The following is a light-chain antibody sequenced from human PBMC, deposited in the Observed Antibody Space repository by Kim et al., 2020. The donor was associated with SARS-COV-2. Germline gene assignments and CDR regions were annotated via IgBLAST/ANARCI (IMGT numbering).Light chain of an antibody. CDR2: QDN. Sequence: SYELTQPPSVSVSPGQTASITCSGDKLGDKYASWYQQKPGQSPVLVIYQDNKRPSGIPERFSGSNSGNTATLTISGTQAMDEADYFCQAWDSSTAVFGGGTQLTFL. CDR3: QAWDSSTAV. J-gene: IGLJ3*02. V-gene: IGLV3-1*01. CDR1: KLGDKY.